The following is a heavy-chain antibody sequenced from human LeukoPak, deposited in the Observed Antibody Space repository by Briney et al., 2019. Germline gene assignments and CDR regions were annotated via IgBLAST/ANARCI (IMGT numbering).Heavy chain of an antibody. CDR3: ARGSGSGNYYDAFNI. J-gene: IGHJ3*02. CDR1: ASTFTNYF. Sequence: ASVNISCKASASTFTNYFMHWVRLAPGQGLEWMGIINPSAGSTTYAQKFQGRVTMTRDTSTSTVYMELRTLRTEDTAVYYCARGSGSGNYYDAFNIWGQGTRVTVSS. V-gene: IGHV1-46*01. CDR2: INPSAGST. D-gene: IGHD3-10*01.